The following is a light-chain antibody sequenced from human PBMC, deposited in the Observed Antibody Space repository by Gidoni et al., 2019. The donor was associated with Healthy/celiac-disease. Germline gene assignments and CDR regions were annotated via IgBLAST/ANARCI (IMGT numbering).Light chain of an antibody. Sequence: SYELTQPPPVSVSPGQTARITCSGDALPKQYAYGYQQKPGQAPVMVIYQDSERPSGIPERFSGSSSGTTVTLTISGVQAEDEADYYCQSADSSGTYVVFGGGTKLTVL. V-gene: IGLV3-25*03. J-gene: IGLJ2*01. CDR1: ALPKQY. CDR3: QSADSSGTYVV. CDR2: QDS.